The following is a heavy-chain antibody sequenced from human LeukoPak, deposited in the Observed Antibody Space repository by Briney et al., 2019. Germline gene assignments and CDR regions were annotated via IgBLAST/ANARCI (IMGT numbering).Heavy chain of an antibody. J-gene: IGHJ4*02. CDR3: VEEAGSVAGRFDH. Sequence: GGSLRLSCAASGLIFSNYGMHWVRQAPGKGLEWVTFIQYDGISKYYADSVKGRFTISRDNSKNTLYLQMNSLRPEDTTVYYCVEEAGSVAGRFDHWGQGNMVIVSS. CDR2: IQYDGISK. CDR1: GLIFSNYG. D-gene: IGHD6-19*01. V-gene: IGHV3-30*02.